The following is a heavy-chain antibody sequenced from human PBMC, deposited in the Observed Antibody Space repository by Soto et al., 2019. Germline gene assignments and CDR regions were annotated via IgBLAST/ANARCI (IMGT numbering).Heavy chain of an antibody. Sequence: GESLKISCKGSGYSFTSYWISWVRQMPGKGLEWMGRIDPSESYTHYSPSFQGHVTISADKSISTAYLQWSSLKASDTAMYYCARHSSPMVRGVIVFGMDVWGQGTTVTVSS. CDR3: ARHSSPMVRGVIVFGMDV. V-gene: IGHV5-10-1*01. CDR1: GYSFTSYW. J-gene: IGHJ6*02. D-gene: IGHD3-10*01. CDR2: IDPSESYT.